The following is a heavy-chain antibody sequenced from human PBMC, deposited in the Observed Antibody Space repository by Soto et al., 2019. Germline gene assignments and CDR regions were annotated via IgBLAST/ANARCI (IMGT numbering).Heavy chain of an antibody. CDR2: IKQDGSEK. D-gene: IGHD3-3*01. V-gene: IGHV3-7*01. CDR1: GFTFSSYW. CDR3: ARDQGYYDFWSGPPHYYYYGMDV. J-gene: IGHJ6*02. Sequence: LRLSCAASGFTFSSYWMSWVRQAPGKGLEWVANIKQDGSEKYYVDSVKGRFTISRDNAKNSLYLQMNSLRAEDTAVYYCARDQGYYDFWSGPPHYYYYGMDVWGQGTTVTVSS.